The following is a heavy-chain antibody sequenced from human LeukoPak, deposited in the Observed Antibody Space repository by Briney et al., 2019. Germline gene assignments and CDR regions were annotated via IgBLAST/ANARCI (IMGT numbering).Heavy chain of an antibody. V-gene: IGHV4-34*01. CDR3: ASYEGFDY. D-gene: IGHD3-3*01. Sequence: SETLSLTCAVYGGSFSGYHWSWIRQPPGKGLEWIGEINHSGSTNYNPSLKSRVTISVDTSKNQFSLKLSSVTAADTAVYYCASYEGFDYWGQGTLVTVSS. CDR2: INHSGST. J-gene: IGHJ4*02. CDR1: GGSFSGYH.